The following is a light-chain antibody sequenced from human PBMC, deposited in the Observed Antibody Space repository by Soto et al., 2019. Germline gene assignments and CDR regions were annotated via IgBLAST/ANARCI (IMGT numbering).Light chain of an antibody. V-gene: IGLV2-14*01. Sequence: QSALTQPASVSGSPGQSITISCTGTSSDVGGYNSVSWFQQHPSKAPKLIIYEVRHRPSGVSIRFSGSKSGNTASLTISGLQAEDEADYYCNSYRHSTTLVFGTGTKVTVL. J-gene: IGLJ1*01. CDR3: NSYRHSTTLV. CDR1: SSDVGGYNS. CDR2: EVR.